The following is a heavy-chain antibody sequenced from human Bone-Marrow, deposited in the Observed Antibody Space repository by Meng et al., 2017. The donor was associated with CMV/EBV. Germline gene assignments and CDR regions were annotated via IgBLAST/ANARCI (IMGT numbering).Heavy chain of an antibody. CDR2: IYYSGST. J-gene: IGHJ4*02. CDR1: GGSISSSSYY. Sequence: GSLRLSCTVSGGSISSSSYYWGWIRQPPGKGLEWIGSIYYSGSTYYNPSLKSRVTISVDTSKNQFSLKLSSVTAADTAVYYCARLPYSSSSYIDYWGQGTRVTVSS. D-gene: IGHD6-6*01. CDR3: ARLPYSSSSYIDY. V-gene: IGHV4-39*01.